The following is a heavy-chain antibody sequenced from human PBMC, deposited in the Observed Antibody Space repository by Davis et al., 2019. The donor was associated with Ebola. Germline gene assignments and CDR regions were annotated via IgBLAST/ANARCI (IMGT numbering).Heavy chain of an antibody. CDR2: IKPNSGGT. Sequence: AASVKVSCKASGYTFTGYYMHWVRQAPGQGLEWMGWIKPNSGGTNYAQKFQGWVTMTRDTSISTAYMELSSLRSEDTAVYYCAREKLWLSYYYYGMDVWGQGTTVTVSS. D-gene: IGHD5-18*01. V-gene: IGHV1-2*04. CDR1: GYTFTGYY. CDR3: AREKLWLSYYYYGMDV. J-gene: IGHJ6*02.